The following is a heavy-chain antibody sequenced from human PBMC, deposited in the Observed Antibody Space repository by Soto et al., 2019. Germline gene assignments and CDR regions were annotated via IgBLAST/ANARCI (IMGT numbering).Heavy chain of an antibody. D-gene: IGHD3-3*01. J-gene: IGHJ4*02. CDR2: IYYSGST. Sequence: SETLSLTCTVSGGSISSSSYYWGWIRQPPGKGLVWIGSIYYSGSTYYNPSLKSRVTISVDTSKNQFSLKLSSVTAADTAVYYCARLRGRALRFSTIPFDYWGQGTLVTVSS. V-gene: IGHV4-39*01. CDR1: GGSISSSSYY. CDR3: ARLRGRALRFSTIPFDY.